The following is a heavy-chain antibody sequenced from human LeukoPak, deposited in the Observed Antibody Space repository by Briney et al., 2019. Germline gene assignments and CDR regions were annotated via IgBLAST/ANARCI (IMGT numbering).Heavy chain of an antibody. CDR3: ARGGPRGYSGYRYYYFDY. CDR1: GGSFSGYY. D-gene: IGHD5-12*01. V-gene: IGHV4-34*01. CDR2: INHSGST. J-gene: IGHJ4*02. Sequence: ASETLSLTCAVYGGSFSGYYWSWIRQPPGKGLEWIGEINHSGSTNYNPSLKSRVTISVDTSKNQFSLKLSSVTAADTAVYYCARGGPRGYSGYRYYYFDYWGQGTLVTVSS.